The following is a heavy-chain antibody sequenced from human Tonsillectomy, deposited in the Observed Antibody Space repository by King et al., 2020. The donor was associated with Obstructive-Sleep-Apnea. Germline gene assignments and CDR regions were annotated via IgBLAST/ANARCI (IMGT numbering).Heavy chain of an antibody. Sequence: VQLVESGPVMKRPGVSLRISCKGSGYNLTNSFITWVRQTPGKGLECVGQIDPRDSYTDYSPSFQGRVTISIDNSITTSYLQWSSLRASDTAIYYCARFSLAGVHWGQGTLVTVSS. CDR2: IDPRDSYT. D-gene: IGHD6-19*01. CDR1: GYNLTNSF. CDR3: ARFSLAGVH. V-gene: IGHV5-10-1*03. J-gene: IGHJ1*01.